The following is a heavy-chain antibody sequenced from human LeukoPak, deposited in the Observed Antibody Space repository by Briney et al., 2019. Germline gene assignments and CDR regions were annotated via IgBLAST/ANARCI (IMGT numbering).Heavy chain of an antibody. CDR3: AKWIQLWPPAHGMDV. D-gene: IGHD5-18*01. CDR2: ISGSGRSA. Sequence: PGGSLRLSCVASGFTFSTYAMSWVRQAPGKGLEWVSGISGSGRSAYYADSVKGRFTISRDNSKNTLYLQMNSLRAEDTASYYCAKWIQLWPPAHGMDVWGQGTTVTVSS. CDR1: GFTFSTYA. J-gene: IGHJ6*02. V-gene: IGHV3-23*01.